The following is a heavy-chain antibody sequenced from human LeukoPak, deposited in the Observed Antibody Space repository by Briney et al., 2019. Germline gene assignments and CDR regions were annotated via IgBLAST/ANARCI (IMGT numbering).Heavy chain of an antibody. V-gene: IGHV4-31*03. CDR2: IYYSGST. CDR3: ARNGDYGDYGNYFDY. Sequence: SETLSLTCTASGGSISSGGYYWSWIRQHPGKGLEWIGYIYYSGSTYYNPSLKSRVTISVDTSKNQFSLKLSSVTAADTAVYYCARNGDYGDYGNYFDYWGQGTLVTVSS. J-gene: IGHJ4*02. D-gene: IGHD4-17*01. CDR1: GGSISSGGYY.